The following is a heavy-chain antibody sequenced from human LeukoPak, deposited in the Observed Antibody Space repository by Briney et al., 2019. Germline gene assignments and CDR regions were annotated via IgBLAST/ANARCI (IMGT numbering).Heavy chain of an antibody. Sequence: ASVKVSCKASGYTXTGYYMHWVRQAPGQGLEWMGWINPNSGGTNYAQKFQGRVTMTRDTSISTAYMELSRLRSDDTAVYYCARALGYGDYVGLTNYYYYYGMDVWGQGTTVTVSS. D-gene: IGHD4-17*01. CDR3: ARALGYGDYVGLTNYYYYYGMDV. CDR1: GYTXTGYY. CDR2: INPNSGGT. J-gene: IGHJ6*02. V-gene: IGHV1-2*02.